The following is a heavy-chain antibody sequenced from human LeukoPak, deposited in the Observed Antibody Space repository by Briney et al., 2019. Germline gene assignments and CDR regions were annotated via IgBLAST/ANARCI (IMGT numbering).Heavy chain of an antibody. Sequence: GGSLRLSCAASGLTFSSYAMTWVRQAPGKGLEWVSSISIGSTYIYYADSVKGRFTISRDNAKNSLYLQMNSLRAEDTAVYYCATTMITFGGVVKYYFDHWGQGTLVTVSS. CDR1: GLTFSSYA. CDR3: ATTMITFGGVVKYYFDH. CDR2: ISIGSTYI. D-gene: IGHD3-16*01. J-gene: IGHJ4*02. V-gene: IGHV3-21*01.